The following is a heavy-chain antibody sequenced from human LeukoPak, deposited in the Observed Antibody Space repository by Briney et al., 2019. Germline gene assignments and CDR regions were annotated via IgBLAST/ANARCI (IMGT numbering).Heavy chain of an antibody. J-gene: IGHJ3*02. V-gene: IGHV3-21*01. Sequence: GGSLRLSCAASGFTFSSYSMNWVRQAPGKGLEWVSSISSSSSYIYYADSVKGRFTISRDNAKNSLYLQMNSLRAEDTAVYYCAREVVTGSVDAFDIWGQGTMVTVSS. CDR2: ISSSSSYI. CDR1: GFTFSSYS. CDR3: AREVVTGSVDAFDI. D-gene: IGHD4-23*01.